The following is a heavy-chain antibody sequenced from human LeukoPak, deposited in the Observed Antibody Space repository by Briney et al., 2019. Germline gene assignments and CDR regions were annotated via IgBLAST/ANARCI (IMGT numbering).Heavy chain of an antibody. CDR3: ARDIIPTKMTSGYSYGLNFDY. D-gene: IGHD5-18*01. J-gene: IGHJ4*02. V-gene: IGHV3-21*01. CDR2: ISSSSSYI. CDR1: GFTFSSYS. Sequence: GGSLRLSCAASGFTFSSYSMNWVRQAPGKGLEWVSSISSSSSYIYYADSVKGRFTISRDNAKNSLYLQMSSLRAEDTAVYYCARDIIPTKMTSGYSYGLNFDYWGQGTLVTVSS.